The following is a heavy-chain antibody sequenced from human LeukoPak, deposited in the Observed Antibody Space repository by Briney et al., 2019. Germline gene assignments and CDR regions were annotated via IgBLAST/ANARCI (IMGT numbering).Heavy chain of an antibody. Sequence: GGSLRLSCAASGFTFSSYSMNWVRQAPGKGLEWVSSISSSSYIYYADSVKGRFTISRDNAKNSLYLQMNSLRAEDTAVYYCARGAGSSWYDAFDIWGQGTMVTVSS. D-gene: IGHD6-13*01. CDR2: ISSSSYI. CDR1: GFTFSSYS. J-gene: IGHJ3*02. CDR3: ARGAGSSWYDAFDI. V-gene: IGHV3-21*01.